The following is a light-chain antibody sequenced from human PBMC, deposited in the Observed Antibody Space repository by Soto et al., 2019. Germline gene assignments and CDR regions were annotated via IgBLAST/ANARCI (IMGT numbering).Light chain of an antibody. CDR3: QQRSSWPRT. J-gene: IGKJ1*01. Sequence: EIVFTQSPATLSLSPGERATLSCRASQSVSRYLAWYQQKPGQAPRLLIYDASNRATGIPARFSGSGSGTDFTLTISSLEPEDFAVYYCQQRSSWPRTFGQGTKVEIK. CDR2: DAS. CDR1: QSVSRY. V-gene: IGKV3-11*01.